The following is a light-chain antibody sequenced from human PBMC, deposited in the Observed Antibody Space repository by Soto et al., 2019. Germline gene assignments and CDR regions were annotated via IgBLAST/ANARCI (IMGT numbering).Light chain of an antibody. V-gene: IGLV2-8*01. J-gene: IGLJ3*02. CDR1: GGYVGAYNY. Sequence: QSVVAQPPPPSRAPGQLVPLFRPWNGGYVGAYNYVSWYQHHPGKAPKLMIYEVTKRPSGVPDRFSGSKSGNTASLTVSGLQAEDEADYYCSSYAGNNNFVFGGGTKVTVL. CDR2: EVT. CDR3: SSYAGNNNFV.